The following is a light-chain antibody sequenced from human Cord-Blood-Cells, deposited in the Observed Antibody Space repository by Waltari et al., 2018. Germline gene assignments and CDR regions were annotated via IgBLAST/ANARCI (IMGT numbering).Light chain of an antibody. CDR2: AAS. Sequence: DIPMTQSPSSLSASAGHRVTITCRASQSISSYLNWYQQKPGKAPKLLIYAASSLQSGVPSRFSGSGSGTDFTLTISSLQPEDFATYYCQQSYSTPYTFGQGTKLEIK. CDR1: QSISSY. V-gene: IGKV1-39*01. J-gene: IGKJ2*01. CDR3: QQSYSTPYT.